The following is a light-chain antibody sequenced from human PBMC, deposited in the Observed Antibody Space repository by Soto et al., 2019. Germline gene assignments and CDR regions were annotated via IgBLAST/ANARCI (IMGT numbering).Light chain of an antibody. Sequence: DSQMTQSPSSLSASVGDRVTITCRASQSISTWLAWYQQKPGKAPKSLIYATSNLQSGVPSRFSGSGFGTEFTLTISSLQPEDFATYYCQQYNTYPITFGQGTRLEIK. CDR2: ATS. CDR1: QSISTW. CDR3: QQYNTYPIT. V-gene: IGKV1D-16*01. J-gene: IGKJ5*01.